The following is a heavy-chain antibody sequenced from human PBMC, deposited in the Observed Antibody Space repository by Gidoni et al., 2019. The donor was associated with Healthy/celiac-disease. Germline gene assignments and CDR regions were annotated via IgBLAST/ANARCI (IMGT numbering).Heavy chain of an antibody. CDR1: GFTFSSYS. CDR3: ARDEFIVGATNPRFDY. D-gene: IGHD1-26*01. CDR2: ISSSSSYI. Sequence: EVQLVESGGGLVKPGGSLRLSCAASGFTFSSYSMNWVRQAPGKGLEWVSSISSSSSYIDYADSVKGRFTISRDNAKNSLYLQMNSLRAEDTAVYYCARDEFIVGATNPRFDYWGQGTLVTVSS. J-gene: IGHJ4*02. V-gene: IGHV3-21*01.